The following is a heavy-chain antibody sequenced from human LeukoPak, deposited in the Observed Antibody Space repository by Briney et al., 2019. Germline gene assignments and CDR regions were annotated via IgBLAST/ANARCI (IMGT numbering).Heavy chain of an antibody. Sequence: SQTLSPTCAISGDSVSSISVAWNWIRQSPSRGLEWLGRTYYRSKWYYEYAVSVKGQININPDPSKNQFSLQLNSVTPEDTAVYYCALARSEYHYGMDVWGQGTTVTVSS. V-gene: IGHV6-1*01. CDR1: GDSVSSISVA. J-gene: IGHJ6*02. CDR2: TYYRSKWYY. CDR3: ALARSEYHYGMDV.